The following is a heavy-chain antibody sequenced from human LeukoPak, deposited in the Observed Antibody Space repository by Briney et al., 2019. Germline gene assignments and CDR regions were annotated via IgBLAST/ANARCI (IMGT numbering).Heavy chain of an antibody. CDR1: GFTFSTYD. D-gene: IGHD2-21*01. CDR3: ARATVIGNAPVPGYMDV. J-gene: IGHJ6*03. Sequence: GGSLRLSCAASGFTFSTYDMHWVRQVSGKGLEWLSSIGTIGDTFYPGSVKGRFTISRENAKNSLYLQMNGLRAGDTAVYYCARATVIGNAPVPGYMDVWGKGTTVTVSS. V-gene: IGHV3-13*01. CDR2: IGTIGDT.